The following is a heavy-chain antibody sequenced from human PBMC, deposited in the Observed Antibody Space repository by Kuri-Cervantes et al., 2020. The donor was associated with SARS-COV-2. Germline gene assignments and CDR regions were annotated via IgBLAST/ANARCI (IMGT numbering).Heavy chain of an antibody. Sequence: SVKVSCKASGDTVSSYSISWLRQAPGQGLEWMGGIIPLFGTTGSAQTFRGRITITADKSTNTAYMELSSLTSEDTAMYFCARDRVGRENAFDVWGLGTMVTVSS. J-gene: IGHJ3*01. CDR3: ARDRVGRENAFDV. D-gene: IGHD5-24*01. CDR1: GDTVSSYS. CDR2: IIPLFGTT. V-gene: IGHV1-69*06.